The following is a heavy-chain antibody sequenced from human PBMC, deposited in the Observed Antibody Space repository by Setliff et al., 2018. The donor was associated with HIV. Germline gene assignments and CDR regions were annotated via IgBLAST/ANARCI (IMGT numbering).Heavy chain of an antibody. J-gene: IGHJ4*02. Sequence: PSEILSLTCSVSGGSISNFYWSWIRQPPGKGLEWIGYIHASGKTNYNPSLKSRVTISIDTSKNQFSLQLTSVTAADTAVYYCVNPSGAMGDFDSWGQGTLVTVSS. CDR3: VNPSGAMGDFDS. CDR2: IHASGKT. D-gene: IGHD3-16*01. CDR1: GGSISNFY. V-gene: IGHV4-4*08.